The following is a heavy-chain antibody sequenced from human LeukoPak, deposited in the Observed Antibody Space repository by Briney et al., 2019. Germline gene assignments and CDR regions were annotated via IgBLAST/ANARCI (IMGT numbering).Heavy chain of an antibody. D-gene: IGHD2-2*01. Sequence: PGGSLRLSCAASGFTVSSNYMNWVRQAPGKGLEWVSIIYSGGSTFYADSVKGRFTISRDNSKNTLHLQMNSLRAEDTAVYYCAKGYCSSTSCYYYYYYMDVWGKGTTVTVSS. V-gene: IGHV3-53*01. CDR3: AKGYCSSTSCYYYYYYMDV. J-gene: IGHJ6*03. CDR1: GFTVSSNY. CDR2: IYSGGST.